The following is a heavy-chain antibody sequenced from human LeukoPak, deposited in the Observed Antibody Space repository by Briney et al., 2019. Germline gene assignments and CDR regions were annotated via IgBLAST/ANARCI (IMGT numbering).Heavy chain of an antibody. V-gene: IGHV4-39*01. CDR1: GGSISSSSYY. CDR2: IYYSGST. CDR3: ARLPTNYYNDY. J-gene: IGHJ4*02. D-gene: IGHD4/OR15-4a*01. Sequence: SETLSLTCTVSGGSISSSSYYWGWIRQPPGKGLEWIGSIYYSGSTYYNPSLKSRVTISLDTSKNQFSLKLSSVTSAHTTVYYCARLPTNYYNDYWGQGPLVTVSS.